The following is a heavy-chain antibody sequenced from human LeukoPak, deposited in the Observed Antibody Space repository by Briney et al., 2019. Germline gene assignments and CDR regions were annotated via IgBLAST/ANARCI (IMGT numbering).Heavy chain of an antibody. CDR2: ISGPGGST. CDR3: ARIAVAGNLDY. J-gene: IGHJ4*02. V-gene: IGHV3-23*01. D-gene: IGHD6-19*01. CDR1: GFTFSSYA. Sequence: GGSLRLSCAAAGFTFSSYAMSWVRQAPGKGLEWVSGISGPGGSTYYADSVKGRFTISRDNSKNTLYLQMNSLRAEDTAVYYCARIAVAGNLDYWGQGTLVTVSS.